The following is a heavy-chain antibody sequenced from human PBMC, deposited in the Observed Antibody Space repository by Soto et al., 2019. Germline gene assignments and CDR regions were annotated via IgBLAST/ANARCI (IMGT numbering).Heavy chain of an antibody. J-gene: IGHJ5*01. CDR2: IFYSGGT. CDR1: GGSISSYY. CDR3: ASMIGDPVLSFDS. V-gene: IGHV4-59*01. D-gene: IGHD3-10*02. Sequence: QVQLQESGPGLVKPSEPLSLTCTVSGGSISSYYGSWIRQPPGKGLEWIGFIFYSGGTSYNPSLKSRVTISIDTSEYQFSLKLNSVTAADTAVYYCASMIGDPVLSFDSWGQGTLVAVSS.